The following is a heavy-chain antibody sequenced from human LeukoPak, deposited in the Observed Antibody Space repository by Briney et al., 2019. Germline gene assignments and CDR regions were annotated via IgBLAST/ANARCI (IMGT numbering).Heavy chain of an antibody. CDR3: ARELIVPDGGGYYYYYMDV. J-gene: IGHJ6*03. CDR2: IYYTGST. V-gene: IGHV4-31*03. Sequence: PSQTLSLTCNVSGGSITSGGFYWSWIRQHPGKGLEWIGYIYYTGSTYYSPSLKSRVTISVDTSKNQLSLKLSSVTAADTAVYYCARELIVPDGGGYYYYYMDVWAKGPRSPSP. CDR1: GGSITSGGFY. D-gene: IGHD2-2*01.